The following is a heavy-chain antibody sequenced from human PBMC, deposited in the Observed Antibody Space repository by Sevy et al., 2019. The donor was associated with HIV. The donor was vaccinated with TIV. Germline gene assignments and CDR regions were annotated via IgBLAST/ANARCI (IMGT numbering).Heavy chain of an antibody. V-gene: IGHV3-30-3*01. CDR2: ISYDGSNK. CDR1: GFTFSSYA. D-gene: IGHD5-18*01. Sequence: GGSLRLSCAASGFTFSSYAMHWVRQAPGKGLEWVAVISYDGSNKYYADSVKGRFTISRDNSKNTLYLQMNSLRAEATAVYYCARGDVDTAMVTTRYYYGMDVWGQGTTVTVSS. CDR3: ARGDVDTAMVTTRYYYGMDV. J-gene: IGHJ6*02.